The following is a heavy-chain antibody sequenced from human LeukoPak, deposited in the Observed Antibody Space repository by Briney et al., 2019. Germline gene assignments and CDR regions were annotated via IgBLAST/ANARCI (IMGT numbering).Heavy chain of an antibody. D-gene: IGHD5-18*01. V-gene: IGHV3-48*01. Sequence: GGSLRLSCAASGFTFSSYSMNWVRQAPGKGLEWVSYISSSSSTIYYADSVKGRFTISRDNAKNSLYLQMNSLRAEDTAVYYCARLSGYSYGSIDYWGQGTLATVSS. J-gene: IGHJ4*02. CDR2: ISSSSSTI. CDR3: ARLSGYSYGSIDY. CDR1: GFTFSSYS.